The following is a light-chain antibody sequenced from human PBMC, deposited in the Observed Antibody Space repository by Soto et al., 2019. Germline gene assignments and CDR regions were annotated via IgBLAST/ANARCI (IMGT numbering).Light chain of an antibody. CDR2: GAS. V-gene: IGKV3-15*01. Sequence: EIVLTQSPGTLSVSPGEKATLSCRASQSVSSNLAWYQQKPGQAPRLLMYGASTRATGIPARFSGSGSGTEFTLNITSLQAEDIAVYYCQQYDTWHVWTFGQGTKVEI. J-gene: IGKJ1*01. CDR3: QQYDTWHVWT. CDR1: QSVSSN.